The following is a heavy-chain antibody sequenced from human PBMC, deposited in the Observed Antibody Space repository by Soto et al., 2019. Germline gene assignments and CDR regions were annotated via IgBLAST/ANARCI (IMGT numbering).Heavy chain of an antibody. CDR3: ANQDYDFWSGPNTNNYGMDV. CDR2: ISGSGGST. J-gene: IGHJ6*02. Sequence: GGSLRLSCAASGFTFSSYAMSWVRQAPGKGLEWVSAISGSGGSTYYADSVKGRFTISRDNSKNTLYLQMNSLRAEDTAVYYCANQDYDFWSGPNTNNYGMDVWGQGTTVTVSS. CDR1: GFTFSSYA. V-gene: IGHV3-23*01. D-gene: IGHD3-3*01.